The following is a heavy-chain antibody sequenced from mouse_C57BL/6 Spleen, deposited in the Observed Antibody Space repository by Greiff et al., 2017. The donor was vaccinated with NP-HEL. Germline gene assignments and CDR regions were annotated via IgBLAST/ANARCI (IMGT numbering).Heavy chain of an antibody. V-gene: IGHV1-26*01. D-gene: IGHD2-4*01. CDR3: ARSTMITFNHYYAMDY. CDR2: INPNNGGT. CDR1: GYTFTDYY. Sequence: EVQLQQSGPELVKPGASVKISCKASGYTFTDYYMNWVKQSHGKSLEWIGDINPNNGGTSYNQKFKGKATLTVDKSSSTAYMELRSLTSEDSAVYYCARSTMITFNHYYAMDYWGQGTSVTVSS. J-gene: IGHJ4*01.